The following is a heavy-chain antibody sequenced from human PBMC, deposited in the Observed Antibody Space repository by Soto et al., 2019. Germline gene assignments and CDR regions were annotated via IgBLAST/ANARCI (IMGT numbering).Heavy chain of an antibody. V-gene: IGHV3-11*01. CDR2: ISTSGNTI. CDR1: GFTFRDYY. Sequence: QVQLVESGGGLVKPGGSLRLSCAASGFTFRDYYTSWIRQAPGKGLEWVSYISTSGNTIYYADSVKGRFTLSRDNAKNSLYLQMNRLRVEDTAVYYCARENVAARTDYWGQGALVTVSS. CDR3: ARENVAARTDY. J-gene: IGHJ4*02. D-gene: IGHD6-6*01.